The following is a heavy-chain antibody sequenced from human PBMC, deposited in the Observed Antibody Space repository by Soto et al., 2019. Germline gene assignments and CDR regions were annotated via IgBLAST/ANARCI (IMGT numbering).Heavy chain of an antibody. Sequence: QITLKESGPTLVKPTQTLTLTCTFSGFSLSTSGVGVGWIRQSPGKALQWLALIYWNGDKRYNPSLKTRLTITKDISKNQVVLTLTNMDPVDTATYYCAHRPSRWFLFDYWGQGTLVTVSS. CDR1: GFSLSTSGVG. CDR3: AHRPSRWFLFDY. J-gene: IGHJ4*02. CDR2: IYWNGDK. V-gene: IGHV2-5*01. D-gene: IGHD6-19*01.